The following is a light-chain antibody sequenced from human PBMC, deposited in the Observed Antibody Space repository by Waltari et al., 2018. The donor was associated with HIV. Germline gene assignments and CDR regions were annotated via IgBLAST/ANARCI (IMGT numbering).Light chain of an antibody. Sequence: EIVLTQSPGTLSLSPGERVTLSCRASQSVSSSYLAWYQQKPGQSPRLLIYGASSRATGIPDRFSGSGSGTDFTLTINRLDPEDFAVYYCQQSGSSPWTFGQGTKVEIK. J-gene: IGKJ1*01. V-gene: IGKV3-20*01. CDR3: QQSGSSPWT. CDR1: QSVSSSY. CDR2: GAS.